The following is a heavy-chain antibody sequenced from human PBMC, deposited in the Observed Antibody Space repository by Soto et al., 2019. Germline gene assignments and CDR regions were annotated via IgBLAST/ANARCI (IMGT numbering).Heavy chain of an antibody. D-gene: IGHD3-16*01. CDR3: ARDLVEAVLNGFDV. Sequence: EVQLVESGGGLVKPGGSLRLSCVASGFTLSDHSMNWVRLAPGKGLEWVSSISDVGAYIFYADSVKGRFTISRDNAKNSLYLQMDSLGAEDTALYYCARDLVEAVLNGFDVWGQGTMVTVSS. J-gene: IGHJ3*01. CDR1: GFTLSDHS. CDR2: ISDVGAYI. V-gene: IGHV3-21*01.